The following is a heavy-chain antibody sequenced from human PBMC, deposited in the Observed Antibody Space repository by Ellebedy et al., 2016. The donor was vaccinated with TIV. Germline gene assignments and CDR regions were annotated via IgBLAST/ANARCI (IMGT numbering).Heavy chain of an antibody. CDR3: ARVRRGSSGMDV. Sequence: ASVKVSCKASGYTFTANYIHWVRHAPGHGLEWMGWVNPDSGTTNFAQRFQGRITMHRDTSVNEAYMELSRLESGDTATYYCARVRRGSSGMDVWGQGTTVTVS. D-gene: IGHD3-22*01. J-gene: IGHJ6*02. V-gene: IGHV1-2*02. CDR1: GYTFTANY. CDR2: VNPDSGTT.